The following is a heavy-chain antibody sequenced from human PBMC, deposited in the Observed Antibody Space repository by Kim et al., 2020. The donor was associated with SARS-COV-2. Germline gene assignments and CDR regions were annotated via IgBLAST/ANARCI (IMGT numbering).Heavy chain of an antibody. D-gene: IGHD3-22*01. CDR2: ISGDGGST. CDR1: GFTFDDYA. J-gene: IGHJ4*02. CDR3: ATGTNSHTRYYYDSSGSKGEGY. Sequence: GGSLRLSCAASGFTFDDYAMHWVRQAPGKGLEWVSLISGDGGSTYYADSVKGRFTISRDNSKNSLYLQMNSLRTEDTALYYCATGTNSHTRYYYDSSGSKGEGYWGQGTLVTVSS. V-gene: IGHV3-43*02.